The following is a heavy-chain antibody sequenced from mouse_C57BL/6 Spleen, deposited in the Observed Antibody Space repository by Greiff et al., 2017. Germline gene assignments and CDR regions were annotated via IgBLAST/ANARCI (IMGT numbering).Heavy chain of an antibody. Sequence: EVQLQQSGAELVKPGASVKLSCTASGFNIKDYYMHWVKQRTEQGLEWIGRIDPEDGETKYAPKFQGKATITADTSSNTAYLQLSSLTSEDTAVDYCASTSITTVVADYAMDYWGQGTSVTVSS. CDR1: GFNIKDYY. CDR2: IDPEDGET. D-gene: IGHD1-1*01. J-gene: IGHJ4*01. CDR3: ASTSITTVVADYAMDY. V-gene: IGHV14-2*01.